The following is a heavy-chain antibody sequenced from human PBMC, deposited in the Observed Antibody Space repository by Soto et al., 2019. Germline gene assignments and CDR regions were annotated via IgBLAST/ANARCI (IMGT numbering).Heavy chain of an antibody. Sequence: LRLSCAASGFTFSNAWMSWVRQAPGKGLEWVGRIKSKTDGGTTDYAAPVKGRFTISRDDSKNTLYLQMNSLKTEDTAVYYCTTHSSGYPYYFDYWGQGTLVTVSS. J-gene: IGHJ4*02. CDR1: GFTFSNAW. CDR3: TTHSSGYPYYFDY. D-gene: IGHD3-22*01. V-gene: IGHV3-15*01. CDR2: IKSKTDGGTT.